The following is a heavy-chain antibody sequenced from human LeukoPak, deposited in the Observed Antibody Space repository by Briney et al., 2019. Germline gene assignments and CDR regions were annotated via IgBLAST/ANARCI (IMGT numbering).Heavy chain of an antibody. V-gene: IGHV1-2*06. CDR1: GYTFTGYY. CDR3: ARNLGGGWYNYFDY. D-gene: IGHD6-19*01. J-gene: IGHJ4*02. CDR2: INPNSGGT. Sequence: GASVKVSCKASGYTFTGYYMHWVRQAPGQGLEWMGRINPNSGGTNYAQKFQGRVTMTRDTSISTAYMELSRLRSDDTAVYYCARNLGGGWYNYFDYWGQGTLVTVSS.